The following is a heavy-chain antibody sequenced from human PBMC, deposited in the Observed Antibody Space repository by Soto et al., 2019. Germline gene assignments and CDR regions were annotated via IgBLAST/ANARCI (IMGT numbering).Heavy chain of an antibody. D-gene: IGHD2-21*02. V-gene: IGHV1-18*04. Sequence: AASVKVSCKASGYTFTSYGISWVRQAPGQGLEWMGWISAYNGNTNYAQKLQGRVTMTTDTSTSTAYMELRSLRSDDTAVYYCARDSWSGLTNAFDIWGQGTMVTVSS. J-gene: IGHJ3*02. CDR1: GYTFTSYG. CDR3: ARDSWSGLTNAFDI. CDR2: ISAYNGNT.